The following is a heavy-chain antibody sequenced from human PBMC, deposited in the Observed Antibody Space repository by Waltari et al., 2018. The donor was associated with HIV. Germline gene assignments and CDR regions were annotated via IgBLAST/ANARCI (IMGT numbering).Heavy chain of an antibody. D-gene: IGHD2-15*01. J-gene: IGHJ2*01. Sequence: QVQLVQSGAEVKTPGASVKVSCKASGYTFTSYDINWMRQATGQGLEWVGWMKPISGRAQRLQGRLTMTRNTSISTAYMDLSSLRPEDTAVYYCARRGRGGSGWYFDLWGRGTLVTVSS. CDR3: ARRGRGGSGWYFDL. V-gene: IGHV1-8*01. CDR2: MKPISG. CDR1: GYTFTSYD.